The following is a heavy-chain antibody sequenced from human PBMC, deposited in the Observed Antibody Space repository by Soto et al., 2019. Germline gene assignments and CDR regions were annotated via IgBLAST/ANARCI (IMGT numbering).Heavy chain of an antibody. J-gene: IGHJ6*02. D-gene: IGHD3-16*02. CDR3: ARDYDYVWGSYRQPGMDV. Sequence: QVQLVQSGAEVKKPGASVKVSCKASGYTFTSYAMHWVRQAPGQRLEWMGWINAGNGNTKYSQKFQGRVTITRDTSASTAYMELSSLRSEDTAVYYCARDYDYVWGSYRQPGMDVWGQGTTVTVSS. CDR2: INAGNGNT. CDR1: GYTFTSYA. V-gene: IGHV1-3*01.